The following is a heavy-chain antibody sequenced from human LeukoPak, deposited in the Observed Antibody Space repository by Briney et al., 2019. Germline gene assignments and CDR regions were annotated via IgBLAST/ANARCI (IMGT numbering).Heavy chain of an antibody. CDR2: ISGSGGST. D-gene: IGHD2-21*02. CDR1: GFTFSSYA. Sequence: GASLRLSYAASGFTFSSYAMIWVRQAPGKVREWVSAISGSGGSTYYADSVKGRFTISRDNSKNTLYLQMNSLRAEDTAVYYCAKDFCVGDCPLQHWGQGTLVTVSS. CDR3: AKDFCVGDCPLQH. J-gene: IGHJ1*01. V-gene: IGHV3-23*01.